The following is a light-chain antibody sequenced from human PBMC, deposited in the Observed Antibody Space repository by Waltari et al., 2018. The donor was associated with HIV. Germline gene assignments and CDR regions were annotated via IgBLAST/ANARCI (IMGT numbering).Light chain of an antibody. CDR3: GTWDSSLSASWV. CDR2: ENK. J-gene: IGLJ3*02. CDR1: RSNIGTYY. V-gene: IGLV1-51*01. Sequence: QTVLMQPPSVSAAPGQKVTISCSGSRSNIGTYYVSWYQQHPGTAPKLLIFENKKRPSGIPDRCSCSKSGTSATLGNTGLQTGDEAHYYCGTWDSSLSASWVFGGGTKLTVL.